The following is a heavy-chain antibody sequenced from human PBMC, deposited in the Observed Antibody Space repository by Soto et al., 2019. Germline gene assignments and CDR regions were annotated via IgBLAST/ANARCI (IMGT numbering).Heavy chain of an antibody. V-gene: IGHV3-49*03. CDR2: IRSKGYGGTT. Sequence: GGSLRLSCTASGFIFGDYFTSWFRQAPGKGLEWVGCIRSKGYGGTTEYAASVKGRFTISRDDSKSTAYLQMNSLKTEDTAVYYCTRDTPPFDHWGQGTLVTVSS. CDR3: TRDTPPFDH. CDR1: GFIFGDYF. J-gene: IGHJ4*02.